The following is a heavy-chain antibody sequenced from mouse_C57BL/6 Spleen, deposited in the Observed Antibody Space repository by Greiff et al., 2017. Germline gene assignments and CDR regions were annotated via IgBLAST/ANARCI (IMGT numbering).Heavy chain of an antibody. J-gene: IGHJ1*03. Sequence: QVQLQQPGAELVMPGASVKLSCKASGYTFTSYWMHWVKQRPGQGLEWIGEIDPSDSYTNYNQKFKGKSTLTVDKSSSTAYMQLSSLTSEDSAVYYCARPHYGSSPHWYFDVWGKGTTVTVSA. CDR1: GYTFTSYW. D-gene: IGHD1-1*01. CDR2: IDPSDSYT. V-gene: IGHV1-69*01. CDR3: ARPHYGSSPHWYFDV.